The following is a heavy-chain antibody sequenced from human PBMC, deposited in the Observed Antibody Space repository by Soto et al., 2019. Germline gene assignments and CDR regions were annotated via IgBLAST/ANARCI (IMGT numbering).Heavy chain of an antibody. CDR1: GFSFRSYA. V-gene: IGHV3-23*01. J-gene: IGHJ4*02. CDR3: AKESMPEHYGDTLFDY. Sequence: QLLESGGGLVQPGGSLRLSCEASGFSFRSYALSWVRQAPGKGLEWVSTFSAGGRAYYADSVKGRFTIAKDTSKNTLPLQARSLRAEDTAVYYCAKESMPEHYGDTLFDYWGQGTRVTVSS. D-gene: IGHD4-17*01. CDR2: FSAGGRA.